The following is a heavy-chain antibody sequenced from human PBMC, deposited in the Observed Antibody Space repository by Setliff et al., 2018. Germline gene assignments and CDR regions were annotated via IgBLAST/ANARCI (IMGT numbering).Heavy chain of an antibody. Sequence: GESLKISCEASGFTFSGYSMNWVRQAPGKGLEWVSYISSSSHIISYADSVKGRFTLSRDNLKNTLYLQMNSLRVEDTAVYYCARDLGIAALGTYLDFRGQGTLVTVSS. V-gene: IGHV3-48*01. CDR2: ISSSSHII. CDR1: GFTFSGYS. D-gene: IGHD6-13*01. J-gene: IGHJ4*02. CDR3: ARDLGIAALGTYLDF.